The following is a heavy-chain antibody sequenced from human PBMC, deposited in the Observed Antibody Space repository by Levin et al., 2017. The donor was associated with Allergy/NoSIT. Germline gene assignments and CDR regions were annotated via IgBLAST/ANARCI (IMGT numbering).Heavy chain of an antibody. CDR1: GFTFSSYW. CDR3: ARKAWSNSWYDY. D-gene: IGHD6-13*01. CDR2: IKQDGTEK. V-gene: IGHV3-7*01. J-gene: IGHJ4*02. Sequence: GESLKISCAASGFTFSSYWMTWVRQAPGKGLEWVVNIKQDGTEKYYVDSVRGRFTISRDNAKNSLYLQMNSLRAEDTAVYYCARKAWSNSWYDYWGQGTLVTFSS.